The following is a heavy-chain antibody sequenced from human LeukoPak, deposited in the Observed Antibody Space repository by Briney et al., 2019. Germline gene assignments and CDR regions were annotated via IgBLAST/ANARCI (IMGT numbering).Heavy chain of an antibody. D-gene: IGHD6-13*01. CDR3: ARGTRGAAADGRNCFDP. CDR1: TDSVSSNRVA. J-gene: IGHJ5*02. Sequence: SQTLSLTCALATDSVSSNRVAWNWTRQSPSRGLEWLGSTEDRSNWYYTYAPSAKTRITIHPDTSKNQFSLHIKSATPAATDVYSCARGTRGAAADGRNCFDPWGQGTLVTVSS. CDR2: TEDRSNWYY. V-gene: IGHV6-1*01.